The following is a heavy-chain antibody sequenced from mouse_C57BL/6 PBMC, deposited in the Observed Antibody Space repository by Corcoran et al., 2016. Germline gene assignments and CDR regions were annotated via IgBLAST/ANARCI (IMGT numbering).Heavy chain of an antibody. CDR2: INPNNGGT. Sequence: EVQLQQSGPELVKPGASVKISCKASGYTFTDYYMNWVKQSHGKSLEWIGDINPNNGGTSYNQKFKGKATLTVDKSSSTAYMELRSLTSEDSAVYYCARWALDYWGQGTTLTGSS. J-gene: IGHJ2*01. D-gene: IGHD3-1*01. CDR1: GYTFTDYY. V-gene: IGHV1-26*01. CDR3: ARWALDY.